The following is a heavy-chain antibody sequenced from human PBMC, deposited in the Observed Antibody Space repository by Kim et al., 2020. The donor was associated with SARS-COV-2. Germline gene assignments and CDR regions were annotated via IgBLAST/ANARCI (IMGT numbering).Heavy chain of an antibody. CDR3: TRHRLYSSGWYDY. CDR2: IRSKANSYAT. J-gene: IGHJ4*02. D-gene: IGHD6-19*01. CDR1: GFTFSGSA. V-gene: IGHV3-73*01. Sequence: GGSLRLSCAASGFTFSGSAMHWVRQASGKGLEWVGRIRSKANSYATAYAASVKGRFTISRDDSKNTAYLQMNSLKTEDTAVYYSTRHRLYSSGWYDYWGQGTLVTVSS.